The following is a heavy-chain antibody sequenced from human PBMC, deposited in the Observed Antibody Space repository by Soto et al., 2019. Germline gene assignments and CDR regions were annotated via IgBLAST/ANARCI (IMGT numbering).Heavy chain of an antibody. V-gene: IGHV1-69*02. Sequence: QVQLVQSGADVQRPGSSVRVSCKASGDTFNFYSINWVRQAPGLGLQWMGRINPILSMSNYAPRFQDRVTMTAEKSTSTAYMELSSLRSEDTAMYYCATSYGSGYRAFDSWGQGALVTVSS. CDR2: INPILSMS. CDR1: GDTFNFYS. D-gene: IGHD3-10*01. CDR3: ATSYGSGYRAFDS. J-gene: IGHJ4*02.